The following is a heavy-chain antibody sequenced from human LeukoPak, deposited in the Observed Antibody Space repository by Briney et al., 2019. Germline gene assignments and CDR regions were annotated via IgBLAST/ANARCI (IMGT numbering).Heavy chain of an antibody. CDR2: IYSGGST. Sequence: GGSLRLSCAASGFTVNSNYMSWVRQAPGKGLEWVSLIYSGGSTYYADSVKGRFTISRDNSKNTLYLQMNSLRAEDTAVYYCAKGSRDSSGWYRDYWGQGTLVTVSS. D-gene: IGHD6-19*01. V-gene: IGHV3-53*01. J-gene: IGHJ4*02. CDR3: AKGSRDSSGWYRDY. CDR1: GFTVNSNY.